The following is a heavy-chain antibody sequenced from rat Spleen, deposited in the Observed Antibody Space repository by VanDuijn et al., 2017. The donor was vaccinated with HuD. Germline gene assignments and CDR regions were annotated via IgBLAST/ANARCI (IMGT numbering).Heavy chain of an antibody. CDR1: GFTFSDYY. CDR3: ARIYYYDGYSPFDY. CDR2: ISYEGSST. D-gene: IGHD1-12*03. J-gene: IGHJ2*01. Sequence: EVQLVESGGGLVQPGRSLKLSCAASGFTFSDYYMAWVRQAPKKGLEWVASISYEGSSTYYGDSVKGRFTISRDNAKSTLYLQMNSLRSEDTATYYCARIYYYDGYSPFDYWSQGVMVTVSS. V-gene: IGHV5-22*01.